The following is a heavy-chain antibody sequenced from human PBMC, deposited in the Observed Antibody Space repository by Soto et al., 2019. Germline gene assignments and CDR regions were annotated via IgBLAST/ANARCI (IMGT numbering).Heavy chain of an antibody. V-gene: IGHV3-48*02. D-gene: IGHD6-6*01. CDR2: ISSGSGTI. CDR1: GFTFSTYN. Sequence: EVQLVESGGGLVQPGGSLRLSCAASGFTFSTYNMNWVRQAPGKGLEWVSYISSGSGTIYYADSVKGRFTISRDNARNSLYLQMNSLRDEDTAVYYCAAARYYWGQGTLVTVSS. J-gene: IGHJ4*02. CDR3: AAARYY.